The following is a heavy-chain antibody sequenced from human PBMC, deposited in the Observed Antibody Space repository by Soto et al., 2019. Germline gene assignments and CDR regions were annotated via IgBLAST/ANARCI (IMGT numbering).Heavy chain of an antibody. Sequence: PGGSLRLSCAASGFTFSSYAMSWVRQAPGKGLEWVSAISGSGGSTYYADSVKGRCTISRDNSKNTLYLQMNSLRAEDTAVYYCANPRWELLAFFDYWGQGTLVTVSS. D-gene: IGHD1-26*01. CDR2: ISGSGGST. CDR3: ANPRWELLAFFDY. V-gene: IGHV3-23*01. J-gene: IGHJ4*02. CDR1: GFTFSSYA.